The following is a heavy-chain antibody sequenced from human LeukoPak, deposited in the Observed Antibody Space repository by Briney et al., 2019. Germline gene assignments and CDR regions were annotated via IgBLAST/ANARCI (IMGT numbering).Heavy chain of an antibody. CDR1: GFTFSDYY. V-gene: IGHV3-11*06. CDR2: ISVRSNYI. CDR3: VRLRRNSDTSGFYYYDF. D-gene: IGHD3-22*01. Sequence: GGSLRLSCAASGFTFSDYYMSWVRQAPGKGLEWVSSISVRSNYIYYADSVRGRFRISRDDARDSLYLQMNSLRAEDTAVYYCVRLRRNSDTSGFYYYDFWGQGTLVTVSS. J-gene: IGHJ4*02.